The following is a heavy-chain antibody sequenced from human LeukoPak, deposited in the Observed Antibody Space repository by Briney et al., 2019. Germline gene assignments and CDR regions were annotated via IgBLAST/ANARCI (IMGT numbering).Heavy chain of an antibody. Sequence: PGGSLRLSCAASGFTFSSYGMHWVRQAPGKGLEWVAVISYDGSNKYYADSVKGRFTISRDNSKNTLYLQMNSLRAEDTAVYYCARDRQYSSSWRIFDYWGQGTLVTVSS. CDR2: ISYDGSNK. J-gene: IGHJ4*02. V-gene: IGHV3-30*03. CDR3: ARDRQYSSSWRIFDY. D-gene: IGHD6-13*01. CDR1: GFTFSSYG.